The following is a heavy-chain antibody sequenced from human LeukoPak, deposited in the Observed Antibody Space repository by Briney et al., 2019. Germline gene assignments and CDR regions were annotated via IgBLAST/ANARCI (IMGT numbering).Heavy chain of an antibody. CDR1: GFTFSSYE. Sequence: GGSLRLSCAASGFTFSSYEMNWVRQAPGKGLEWVSYISGSGRSIYYADSVKGRFTISRDNAKNSLDLQMDSLRAEDTAVYYCARFRSGYAFDMWGQGTMVTVSS. CDR2: ISGSGRSI. V-gene: IGHV3-48*03. D-gene: IGHD3-3*01. J-gene: IGHJ3*02. CDR3: ARFRSGYAFDM.